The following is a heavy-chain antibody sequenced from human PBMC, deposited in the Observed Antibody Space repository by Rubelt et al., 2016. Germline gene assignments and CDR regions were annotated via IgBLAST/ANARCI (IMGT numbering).Heavy chain of an antibody. CDR1: GGSISSGGYY. Sequence: QVQLQESGPGLVKPSQTLSLTCTVSGGSISSGGYYWSWIRQHPGKGLEWIGYIYYSGSTYYNPSLKRRVTISVDTSKNQFALKLSSVTAADTAVYYCARPGQPNEAFDSWGQGTMVTVSS. CDR3: ARPGQPNEAFDS. V-gene: IGHV4-31*03. CDR2: IYYSGST. J-gene: IGHJ3*02. D-gene: IGHD1-1*01.